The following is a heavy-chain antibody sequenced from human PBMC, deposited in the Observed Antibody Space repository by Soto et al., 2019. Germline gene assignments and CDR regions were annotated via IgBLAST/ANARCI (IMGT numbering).Heavy chain of an antibody. D-gene: IGHD2-21*02. CDR3: ARDGCGGDCYFDY. J-gene: IGHJ4*02. Sequence: QVQLVESGGGVVQPGRSLRLSCAASGFTFSSYGMHWVRQAPGKGLEWVAVIWYDGSNKYYADSVKGRFTISRDNSKNTLYLQMNGLRAEDTAVYYCARDGCGGDCYFDYWGQGTLVTVSS. CDR1: GFTFSSYG. V-gene: IGHV3-33*01. CDR2: IWYDGSNK.